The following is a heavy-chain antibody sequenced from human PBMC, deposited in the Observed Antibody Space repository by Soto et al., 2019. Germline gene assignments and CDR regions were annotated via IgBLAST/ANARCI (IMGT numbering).Heavy chain of an antibody. CDR2: INPNNGGT. D-gene: IGHD6-6*01. CDR3: ARDGGLYSSSSAFRSYFALDV. V-gene: IGHV1-2*02. J-gene: IGHJ6*02. CDR1: GYTFTGYY. Sequence: QVQLVQSGAEVKKPGASVKVPCKASGYTFTGYYMHWVRQAPGQGLEWMGWINPNNGGTNYAQKFQGRVTMTRDTSISTDYMELTRLRSGDTAVYYCARDGGLYSSSSAFRSYFALDVWGQGTTVTVSS.